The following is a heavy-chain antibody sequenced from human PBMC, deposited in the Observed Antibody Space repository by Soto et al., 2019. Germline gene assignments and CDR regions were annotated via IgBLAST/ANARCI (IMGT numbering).Heavy chain of an antibody. D-gene: IGHD1-1*01. CDR1: GGSISSSSYY. Sequence: QLQLQESGPGLVKPSETLSLTCTVSGGSISSSSYYWGWIHQPPGKGLEWIGSIYYSGSTYYNPSLKSRVTISVDTSKNQFSLKLSSVTAADTAVYYCARHVGWNDVLNYFDYWGQGTLVTVSS. V-gene: IGHV4-39*01. CDR2: IYYSGST. CDR3: ARHVGWNDVLNYFDY. J-gene: IGHJ4*02.